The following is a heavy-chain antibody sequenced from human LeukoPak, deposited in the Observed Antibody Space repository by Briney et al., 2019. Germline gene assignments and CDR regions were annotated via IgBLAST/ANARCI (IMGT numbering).Heavy chain of an antibody. Sequence: PGGSLRLFCAASGFTFSSYAMHWVRQAPGKGLEWVALIWHDASHKFYTDSVKGRFTISRDNSKNTVFLQMNSLTAEDTAVYYCAREIFGSGSCPDYWGQGTLVTVSS. CDR3: AREIFGSGSCPDY. CDR1: GFTFSSYA. J-gene: IGHJ4*02. D-gene: IGHD3-10*01. CDR2: IWHDASHK. V-gene: IGHV3-33*01.